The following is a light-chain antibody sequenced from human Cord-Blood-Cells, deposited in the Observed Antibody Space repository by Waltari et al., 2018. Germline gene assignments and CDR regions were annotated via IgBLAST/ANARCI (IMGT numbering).Light chain of an antibody. J-gene: IGLJ3*02. CDR1: SSDVGGYNY. CDR2: EVS. Sequence: QSALTQPPSASGSPGQSVTISCTGTSSDVGGYNYVSWYQQHPGKAPKLMIYEVSKRPSGVPARFSGSTSGNTASLTVSGLQAEDEADYYCSSYAGSNNLVFGGGTKLTVL. CDR3: SSYAGSNNLV. V-gene: IGLV2-8*01.